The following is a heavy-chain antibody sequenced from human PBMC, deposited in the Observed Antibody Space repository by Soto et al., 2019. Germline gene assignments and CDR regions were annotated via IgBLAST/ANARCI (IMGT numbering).Heavy chain of an antibody. V-gene: IGHV3-30*18. CDR1: GFTFSSHG. CDR3: AKVGPLGSYDLYYYYMDV. CDR2: ISYDGSNK. Sequence: GGSLRLSCVASGFTFSSHGMHWVRQAPGKGLEWVAVISYDGSNKYYAETVKSRFTISGDNSKNKQYQQKNNLRGEDTAVYYCAKVGPLGSYDLYYYYMDVWGKGTTVTVSS. J-gene: IGHJ6*03. D-gene: IGHD3-10*01.